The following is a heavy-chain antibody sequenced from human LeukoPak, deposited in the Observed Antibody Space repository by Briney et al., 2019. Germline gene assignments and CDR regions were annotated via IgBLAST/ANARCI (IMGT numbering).Heavy chain of an antibody. Sequence: ASVKVSCKASGGTFSSYAISWVRQAPGQGLEWMGGIIPIFGTTNYAQKFQGRVTITADKSTSTAYMELSSLRSEDTAVYYCAGDSNNWSRSFEYWGQGTLVAVSS. D-gene: IGHD6-13*01. V-gene: IGHV1-69*06. CDR3: AGDSNNWSRSFEY. CDR2: IIPIFGTT. J-gene: IGHJ4*02. CDR1: GGTFSSYA.